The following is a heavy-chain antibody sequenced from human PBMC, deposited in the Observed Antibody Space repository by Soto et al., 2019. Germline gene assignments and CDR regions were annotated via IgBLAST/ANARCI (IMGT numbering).Heavy chain of an antibody. CDR2: ISPYNGNT. CDR1: GFTFTTYG. V-gene: IGHV1-18*01. J-gene: IGHJ5*02. D-gene: IGHD2-15*01. Sequence: ASVKVSCKTSGFTFTTYGVCWVRQSPGQGLEWMGWISPYNGNTNYAQRLQGRVTLTTDTSTKTAYMELMSLRSDDTALYYCAREDGYCSGGSCHSGGWLEPWGQGTLVTVSS. CDR3: AREDGYCSGGSCHSGGWLEP.